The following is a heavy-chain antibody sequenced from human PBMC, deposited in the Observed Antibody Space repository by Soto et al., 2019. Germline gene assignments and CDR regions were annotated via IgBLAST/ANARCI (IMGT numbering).Heavy chain of an antibody. CDR2: ISGSGGST. CDR1: GFTFSGYA. J-gene: IGHJ4*02. V-gene: IGHV3-23*01. CDR3: AAIAAAGRFDY. Sequence: GGSMILSCAASGFTFSGYARSWVRQAPGKGLEWVSSISGSGGSTYYADSVKGRFTISRDNSKNTLYLQMNSLRAEDTAVYYCAAIAAAGRFDYWGQGTLVTVSS. D-gene: IGHD6-13*01.